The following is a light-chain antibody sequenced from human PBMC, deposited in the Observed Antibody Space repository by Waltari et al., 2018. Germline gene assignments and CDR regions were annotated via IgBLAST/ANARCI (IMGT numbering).Light chain of an antibody. V-gene: IGKV3-15*01. CDR2: GAS. CDR1: QSVNGY. J-gene: IGKJ1*01. CDR3: QQCNDWPRGT. Sequence: DTVMTQSPATLSVSPGDRATLSCRASQSVNGYLAWYQQTPGQPPRLLIYGASTRAPGVPARFTGSGSQREFTLTISSLQSEDLGIYYCQQCNDWPRGTFGQGTKVEIK.